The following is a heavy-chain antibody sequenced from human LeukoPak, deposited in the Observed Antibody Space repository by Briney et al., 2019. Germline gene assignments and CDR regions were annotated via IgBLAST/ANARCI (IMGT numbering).Heavy chain of an antibody. Sequence: PGGSLRLSCAASGFTFSSYEMNWVRQAPGKGLEWVSYISSSGSTIYYADSVKGRFTIARDNAKKSLYLQMNSLRAEDTAVYYCARAASSSWYSGYYYYMDVWGKGTAVTVSS. CDR2: ISSSGSTI. CDR1: GFTFSSYE. D-gene: IGHD6-13*01. V-gene: IGHV3-48*03. CDR3: ARAASSSWYSGYYYYMDV. J-gene: IGHJ6*03.